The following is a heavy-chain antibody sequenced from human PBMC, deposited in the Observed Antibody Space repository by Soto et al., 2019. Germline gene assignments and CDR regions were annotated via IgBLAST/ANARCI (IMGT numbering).Heavy chain of an antibody. CDR2: IIPFSGTA. CDR1: EDTLSSYA. D-gene: IGHD3-22*01. J-gene: IGHJ6*02. Sequence: GASVKVSCKASEDTLSSYAISWVRQAPGQGLEWMGGIIPFSGTANYAQKFQGRVTITADKSTSTAYMELSSLRSEDTAVYYCAAGEYYDSSGYPSGATVRGMDVWGQGTTVTV. V-gene: IGHV1-69*06. CDR3: AAGEYYDSSGYPSGATVRGMDV.